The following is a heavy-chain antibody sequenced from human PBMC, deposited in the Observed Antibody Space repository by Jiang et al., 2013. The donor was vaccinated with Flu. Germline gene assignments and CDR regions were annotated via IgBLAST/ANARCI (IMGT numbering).Heavy chain of an antibody. Sequence: GGSTSYAQKFQGRVTMTRDTSTSTVYMELSSLRSEDTAVYYCARVSGEQRHYYYYGMDVWGQGTTVTVSS. D-gene: IGHD3-16*01. J-gene: IGHJ6*02. V-gene: IGHV1-46*03. CDR3: ARVSGEQRHYYYYGMDV. CDR2: GGST.